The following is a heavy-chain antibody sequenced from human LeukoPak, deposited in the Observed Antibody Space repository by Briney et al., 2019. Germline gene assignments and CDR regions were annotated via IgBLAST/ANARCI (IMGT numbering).Heavy chain of an antibody. V-gene: IGHV3-21*01. Sequence: PGGSLRLSCAASGFTFNSYTMNWVRQAPGKGLEWFSSISSGSTYIFYADSVKGRFTISRDNAKNSLYLQMNSLRAEDTAVYYCARDSSSWSNNWFDAWGQGTLVTVSS. CDR3: ARDSSSWSNNWFDA. J-gene: IGHJ5*02. CDR2: ISSGSTYI. CDR1: GFTFNSYT. D-gene: IGHD6-13*01.